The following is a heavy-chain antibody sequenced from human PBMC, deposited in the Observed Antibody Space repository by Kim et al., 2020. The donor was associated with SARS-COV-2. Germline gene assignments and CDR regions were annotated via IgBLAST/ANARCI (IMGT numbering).Heavy chain of an antibody. D-gene: IGHD2-21*02. CDR1: GYTFTSYA. CDR3: AREGGIVVVTAIPFDY. J-gene: IGHJ4*02. CDR2: INAGNGNT. V-gene: IGHV1-3*01. Sequence: ASVKVSCKASGYTFTSYAMHWVRQAPGQRLEWMGWINAGNGNTKYSKKFQGRVTITRDTSASTAYMELSSLRSEDTAVYYCAREGGIVVVTAIPFDYWGQ.